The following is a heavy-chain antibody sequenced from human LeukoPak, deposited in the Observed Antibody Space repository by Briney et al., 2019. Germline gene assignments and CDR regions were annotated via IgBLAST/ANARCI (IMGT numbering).Heavy chain of an antibody. D-gene: IGHD3-9*01. CDR1: GGSISSGPYY. Sequence: SETLSLTCSVSGGSISSGPYYWGWIRQPAGKGLEWIGRIYSSGAIYYNPSLKSRVTISIDTSANQFSLKLNSVTASDTAVYFCARWNNDVLTGYYDSFDYWGHGILVTVSS. CDR2: IYSSGAI. CDR3: ARWNNDVLTGYYDSFDY. V-gene: IGHV4-61*02. J-gene: IGHJ4*01.